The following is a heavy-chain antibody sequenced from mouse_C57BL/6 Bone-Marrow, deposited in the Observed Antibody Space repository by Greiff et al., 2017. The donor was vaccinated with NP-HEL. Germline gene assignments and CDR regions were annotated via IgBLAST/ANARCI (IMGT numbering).Heavy chain of an antibody. CDR1: GYTFTSYW. V-gene: IGHV1-69*01. CDR2: IDPSDSYT. D-gene: IGHD1-1*01. CDR3: ARDPIYYYGSSLSYWYFDV. Sequence: VKLQESGAELVMPGASVKLSCKASGYTFTSYWMHWVKQRPGQGLEWIGEIDPSDSYTNYNQKFKGKSTLTVDKSSSTAYMQLSSLTSEDSAVYYCARDPIYYYGSSLSYWYFDVWGTGTTVTVSS. J-gene: IGHJ1*03.